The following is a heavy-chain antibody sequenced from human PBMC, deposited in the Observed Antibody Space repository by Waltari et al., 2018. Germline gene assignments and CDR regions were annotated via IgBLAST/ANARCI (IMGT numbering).Heavy chain of an antibody. CDR3: AKGRWYFDF. CDR1: GLPFSTYD. J-gene: IGHJ4*02. CDR2: MGGSGGNT. Sequence: EVQLLESGGGLVQPGGSLRLSCASSGLPFSTYDMSWVRQAAGGGLEWVAGMGGSGGNTYYADSVKGRFTISRDNSRNTLFLQMNRLRAEDTAVYYCAKGRWYFDFWGRGTLVTVPS. V-gene: IGHV3-23*01.